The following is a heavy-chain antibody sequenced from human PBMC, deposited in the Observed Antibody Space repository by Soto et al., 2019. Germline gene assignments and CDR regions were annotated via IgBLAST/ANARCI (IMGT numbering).Heavy chain of an antibody. CDR3: AKYTHYSDRSAYHPPYYYDF. V-gene: IGHV3-21*01. Sequence: GGSLRLSCKASGFIFSEYSMGWVRQAPGKGLEWVSSISGSSSHMYYADSLKGRFTISRDNAKNSLYLQMSGLRAEDAAVYFCAKYTHYSDRSAYHPPYYYDFWGQGILVTVSS. J-gene: IGHJ4*02. D-gene: IGHD3-22*01. CDR1: GFIFSEYS. CDR2: ISGSSSHM.